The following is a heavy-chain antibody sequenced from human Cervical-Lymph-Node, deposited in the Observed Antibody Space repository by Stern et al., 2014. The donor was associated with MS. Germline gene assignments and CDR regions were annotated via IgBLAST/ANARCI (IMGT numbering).Heavy chain of an antibody. CDR3: ARVSSGYYYPFGY. J-gene: IGHJ4*02. CDR2: IDTNTGNP. D-gene: IGHD3-22*01. V-gene: IGHV7-4-1*02. CDR1: GYTFTNYA. Sequence: QVQLVQSGSELKKPGASVKVSCKASGYTFTNYAMNWVRQAPGQGLESMGWIDTNTGNPTYAQGFTGRFVFSVDSSVSTAYLQISSLKAEDTAVYYCARVSSGYYYPFGYWGQGTLVTVSS.